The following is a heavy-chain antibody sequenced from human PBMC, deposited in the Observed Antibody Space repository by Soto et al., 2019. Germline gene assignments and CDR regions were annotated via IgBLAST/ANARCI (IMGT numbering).Heavy chain of an antibody. V-gene: IGHV3-74*02. CDR3: ARGWFGPDV. D-gene: IGHD3-10*01. CDR2: IDKVGTDS. J-gene: IGHJ6*03. CDR1: GFTFSGRS. Sequence: VQLVESGGGVVQPGRSLRLSCAASGFTFSGRSVHWVRQAPGKGLVWVSGIDKVGTDSTYADSVKGRFTSSRDNAKNTVYLQMNSLRVEDTAVYYCARGWFGPDVWGKGTTVTVSS.